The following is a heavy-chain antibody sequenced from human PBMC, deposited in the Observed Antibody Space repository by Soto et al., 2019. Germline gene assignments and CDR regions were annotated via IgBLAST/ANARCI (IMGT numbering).Heavy chain of an antibody. CDR1: GGSISSSSYY. CDR3: ARHVYRKRIAVAGAAFDY. D-gene: IGHD6-19*01. CDR2: IYYSGST. V-gene: IGHV4-39*01. Sequence: QLQLQESGPGLVKPSETLSLTCTVSGGSISSSSYYWGWIRQPPGKGLEWIGSIYYSGSTYYNPSLKSRVTISVDTSKNQFSLKLSSVTAADTAVYYCARHVYRKRIAVAGAAFDYWGQGTLVTVSS. J-gene: IGHJ4*02.